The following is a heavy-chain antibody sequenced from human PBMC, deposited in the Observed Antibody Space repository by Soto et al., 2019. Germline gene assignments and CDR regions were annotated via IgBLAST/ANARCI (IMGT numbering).Heavy chain of an antibody. CDR2: IYYSGST. Sequence: SETLSLTCTVSGGSISSSSYYWGWIRQPPGKGLEWIGSIYYSGSTYYNPSLKSRVTISVDTSKNQFSLKLSSVTAADTAVYYCARHGGDGGLDYYYYYGMDVWGQGTTVT. V-gene: IGHV4-39*01. D-gene: IGHD2-15*01. CDR3: ARHGGDGGLDYYYYYGMDV. CDR1: GGSISSSSYY. J-gene: IGHJ6*02.